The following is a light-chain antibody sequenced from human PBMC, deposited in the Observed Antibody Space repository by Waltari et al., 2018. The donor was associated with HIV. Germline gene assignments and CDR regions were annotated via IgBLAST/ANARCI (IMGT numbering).Light chain of an antibody. CDR2: RSN. CDR1: SSNIGSNY. Sequence: QSVLTQPPSAYGTPGQRVAISCSGSSSNIGSNYVYWYQQLPGTAPKVLIYRSNQRPSWVPDRFSGSKSGTSASLAISALRSEDEADYYCATWDDSLSGPVFGGGTKLTVL. V-gene: IGLV1-47*01. CDR3: ATWDDSLSGPV. J-gene: IGLJ3*02.